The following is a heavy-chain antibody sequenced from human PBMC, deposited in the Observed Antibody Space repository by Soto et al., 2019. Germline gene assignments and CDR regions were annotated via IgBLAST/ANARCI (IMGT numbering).Heavy chain of an antibody. CDR3: ARATVIAAAVYYYYGMDV. V-gene: IGHV1-69*01. D-gene: IGHD6-13*01. CDR1: GGTFSSYA. Sequence: QVQLVQSGAEVKKPGSSVKVSCKASGGTFSSYAISWVRQAPGQGLEWMGGIIPIFGTANYAQKFQGRVTITADESTSTAYMELSSLRSEDMAVYYCARATVIAAAVYYYYGMDVWGQGTTVTVSS. CDR2: IIPIFGTA. J-gene: IGHJ6*02.